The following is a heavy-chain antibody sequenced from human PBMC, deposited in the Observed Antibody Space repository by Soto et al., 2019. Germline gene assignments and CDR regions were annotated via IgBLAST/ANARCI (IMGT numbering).Heavy chain of an antibody. V-gene: IGHV2-5*02. CDR2: IYWDGDK. D-gene: IGHD3-10*01. CDR1: GFSHSTSGVG. Sequence: ITLKESGPTLVKPTQTLTLTCTISGFSHSTSGVGVGWIRQPPGKALDWLALIYWDGDKRYSPSLKSRLTITKDTSKNQVVLTMTNMDPVDTATYYCVLLLWFRELTWGQVTLVTVSS. CDR3: VLLLWFRELT. J-gene: IGHJ4*02.